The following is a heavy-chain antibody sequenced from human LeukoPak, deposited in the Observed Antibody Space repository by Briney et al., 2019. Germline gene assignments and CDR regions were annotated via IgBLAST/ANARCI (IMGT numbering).Heavy chain of an antibody. Sequence: GGSLRLSCAASGFTFSGHWMSWVRQAPAKGLEWVANIKQDGSDKHYVDSVKGRFTISRDNAKNSLYLEMNRLRPEDTAVYYCARWVGDGYDYWGLGTLVTVSS. V-gene: IGHV3-7*01. D-gene: IGHD5-24*01. CDR3: ARWVGDGYDY. CDR1: GFTFSGHW. J-gene: IGHJ4*02. CDR2: IKQDGSDK.